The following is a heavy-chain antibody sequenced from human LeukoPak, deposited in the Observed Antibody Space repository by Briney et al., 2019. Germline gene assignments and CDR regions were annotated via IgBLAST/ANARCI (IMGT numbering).Heavy chain of an antibody. Sequence: GASVKVSCKVSGYTLIEVSMHWVRQATGQGLEWMGWMNPNSGNTGYAQKFQGRVTMTRNTSISTAYMELSSLRSEDTAVYYCARWIGSGSYPDYWGQGTLVTVSS. CDR2: MNPNSGNT. J-gene: IGHJ4*02. D-gene: IGHD3-10*01. V-gene: IGHV1-8*01. CDR3: ARWIGSGSYPDY. CDR1: GYTLIEVS.